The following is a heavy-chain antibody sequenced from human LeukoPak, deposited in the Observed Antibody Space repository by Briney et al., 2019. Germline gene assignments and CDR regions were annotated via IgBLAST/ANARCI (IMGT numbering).Heavy chain of an antibody. CDR1: GFTFSSHG. CDR3: ARGNVVAAAGDY. V-gene: IGHV3-33*01. CDR2: IWYDGSNK. Sequence: GGSLRLSCAASGFTFSSHGMHWVRQAPGKGLEWVAVIWYDGSNKYYADSVKGRFTISRDNSKNTLYLQMNSLRAEDTAVYYCARGNVVAAAGDYWGQGTLVTVSS. D-gene: IGHD6-13*01. J-gene: IGHJ4*02.